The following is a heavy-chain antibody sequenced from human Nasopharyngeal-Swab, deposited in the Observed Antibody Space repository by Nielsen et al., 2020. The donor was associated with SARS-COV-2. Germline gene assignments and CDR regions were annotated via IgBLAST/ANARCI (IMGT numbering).Heavy chain of an antibody. CDR2: IYYSGRP. CDR1: GGAVSSGSFS. V-gene: IGHV4-61*01. Sequence: SETLSLTCTVSGGAVSSGSFSWSWIRQPPGKGLEWIGNIYYSGRPNYNPSLKSRVTVSIDTSKNQFYLKLSYVTDADTAVYYCARVRFGGYDSGLSYYYGIDIWGQGTPVTVSS. D-gene: IGHD5-12*01. J-gene: IGHJ6*02. CDR3: ARVRFGGYDSGLSYYYGIDI.